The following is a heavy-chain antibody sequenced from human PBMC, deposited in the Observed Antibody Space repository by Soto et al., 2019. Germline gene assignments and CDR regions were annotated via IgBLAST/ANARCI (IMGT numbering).Heavy chain of an antibody. CDR2: INHSGST. CDR3: ARGRAAAAPGNWFDP. V-gene: IGHV4-34*01. CDR1: GGSFSGYY. Sequence: ASETLSLTCAVYGGSFSGYYWSWIRQPPGKGLEWIGEINHSGSTNYNPSLKSRVTISVDTSKNQFSLKLSSVTAADTAVYYCARGRAAAAPGNWFDPWGQGTLVTVSS. J-gene: IGHJ5*02. D-gene: IGHD6-13*01.